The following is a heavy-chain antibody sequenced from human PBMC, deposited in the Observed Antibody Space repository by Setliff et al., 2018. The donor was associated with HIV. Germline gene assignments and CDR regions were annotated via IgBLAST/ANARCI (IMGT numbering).Heavy chain of an antibody. CDR2: IYHSGRT. Sequence: SETLSLTCTVSGGSISSNSYYWGWIRQPPGKGLEWIGSIYHSGRTYYNPSLKSRVTISVDTSKNQFSLNLSSVTAAETAVYYCARVGYHGSGRYSFDYWGQGTLVTVSS. V-gene: IGHV4-39*07. D-gene: IGHD3-10*01. J-gene: IGHJ4*02. CDR1: GGSISSNSYY. CDR3: ARVGYHGSGRYSFDY.